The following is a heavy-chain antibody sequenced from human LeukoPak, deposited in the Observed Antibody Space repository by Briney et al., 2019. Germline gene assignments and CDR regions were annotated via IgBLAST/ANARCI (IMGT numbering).Heavy chain of an antibody. CDR2: ISWNSGST. D-gene: IGHD6-13*01. V-gene: IGHV3-9*01. J-gene: IGHJ5*02. CDR1: GFTFDDYA. CDR3: AKMAAAAVWFDP. Sequence: PGRSLRLSCAASGFTFDDYAMHWVRQAPGKGLEWVSGISWNSGSTGYADSVKGRFTISRDNAKNSLYLQMNSLRAEDTALYYCAKMAAAAVWFDPWGQGTLVTVSS.